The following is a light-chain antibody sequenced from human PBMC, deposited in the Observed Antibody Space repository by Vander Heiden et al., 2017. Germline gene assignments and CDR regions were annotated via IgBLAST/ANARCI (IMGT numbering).Light chain of an antibody. V-gene: IGKV1-6*01. CDR1: QGIRND. CDR3: LQDYNSPYT. CDR2: AAS. J-gene: IGKJ2*01. Sequence: AIQMTQSPPSLSASVGDRVTITCRASQGIRNDLGWYQQKPGKAPNLLIYAASSLQSGVPSRFSGSGSGTDFTLTISSLQPEDFATYYCLQDYNSPYTFGQGTNLEIK.